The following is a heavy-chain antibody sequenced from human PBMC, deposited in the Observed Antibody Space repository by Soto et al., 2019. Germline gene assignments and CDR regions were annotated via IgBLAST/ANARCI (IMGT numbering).Heavy chain of an antibody. CDR1: GGSIRSYY. V-gene: IGHV4-59*01. CDR2: IFYSGST. Sequence: PSETLSLTCTVSGGSIRSYYWTWIRQPPGKGLEWLGYIFYSGSTFYNPSLKSRVTISIHTSKSQFSLQLTSVTAADTAVYYCARGAADTAMVDSWGQGTLVTVSS. J-gene: IGHJ4*02. CDR3: ARGAADTAMVDS. D-gene: IGHD5-18*01.